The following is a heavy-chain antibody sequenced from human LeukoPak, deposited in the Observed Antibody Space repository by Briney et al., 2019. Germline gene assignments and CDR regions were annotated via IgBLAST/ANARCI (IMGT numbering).Heavy chain of an antibody. Sequence: GGSLRLSCAASGFTFSSYAMSWVRQAPGKGLEWVSAISGSGGSTYYADSVKGRFTISRDNSKNTLYLQMNSLRAEDTAVYYCARVIAVAGTRSYYYYGMDVWGQGTTVTVSS. CDR1: GFTFSSYA. D-gene: IGHD6-19*01. J-gene: IGHJ6*02. CDR2: ISGSGGST. V-gene: IGHV3-23*01. CDR3: ARVIAVAGTRSYYYYGMDV.